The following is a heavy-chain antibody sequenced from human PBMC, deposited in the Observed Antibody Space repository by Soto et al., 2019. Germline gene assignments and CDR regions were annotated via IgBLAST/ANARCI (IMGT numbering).Heavy chain of an antibody. V-gene: IGHV4-39*01. J-gene: IGHJ6*02. D-gene: IGHD3-16*02. CDR3: ARRGITFGGVIVMDV. CDR2: IYYSGST. CDR1: GGSISSSSYY. Sequence: PSETLSLTCTVSGGSISSSSYYWGWIRQPPGKGLEWIGSIYYSGSTYYNPSFKSRVTISVDTSKNQFSLKLSSVTAADTAVYYCARRGITFGGVIVMDVWGQGTTVTVSS.